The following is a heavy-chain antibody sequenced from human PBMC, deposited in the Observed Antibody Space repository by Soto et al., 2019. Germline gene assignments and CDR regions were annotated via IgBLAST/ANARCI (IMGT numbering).Heavy chain of an antibody. D-gene: IGHD3-16*02. CDR1: GFTVSSNY. V-gene: IGHV3-66*01. CDR3: ARIILRELTNYGMDV. Sequence: PGGSLRLSCAASGFTVSSNYMSWVRQAPGKGLEWVSVIYSGGSTYYADSVKGRFTISRDNAKNSLYLQMNSLRDEDAAVYYCARIILRELTNYGMDVWGQGTTVTVSS. CDR2: IYSGGST. J-gene: IGHJ6*02.